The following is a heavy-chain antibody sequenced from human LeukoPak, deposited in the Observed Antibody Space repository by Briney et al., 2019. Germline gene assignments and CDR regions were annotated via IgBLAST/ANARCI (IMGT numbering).Heavy chain of an antibody. Sequence: ASVKVSCTASGVTFSSYAISWVRQAPGQGLEWIGGIIPTFGTATYAHTFQGKVTFTAAGPTTTASMKLTMRRPQAPAVYDCAVTGETMVRGVIMNYYYYMDDWGKGTMVTVSS. J-gene: IGHJ6*03. CDR3: AVTGETMVRGVIMNYYYYMDD. V-gene: IGHV1-69*13. D-gene: IGHD3-10*01. CDR1: GVTFSSYA. CDR2: IIPTFGTA.